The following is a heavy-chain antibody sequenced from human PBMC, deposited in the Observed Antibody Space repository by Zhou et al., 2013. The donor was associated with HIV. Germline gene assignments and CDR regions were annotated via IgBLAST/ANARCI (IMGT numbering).Heavy chain of an antibody. Sequence: QVQVVQSGPEMKRPGSSVKVSCKASGGTFSSYAISWVRQAPGQGLEWMGRIIPIFGTANYAQKFQGRVTITADESTSTAYMELSSLRSEDTAVYYCARGVLSEGYDFWFDPWGQGTLVTVSS. J-gene: IGHJ5*02. D-gene: IGHD5-12*01. V-gene: IGHV1-69*13. CDR3: ARGVLSEGYDFWFDP. CDR1: GGTFSSYA. CDR2: IIPIFGTA.